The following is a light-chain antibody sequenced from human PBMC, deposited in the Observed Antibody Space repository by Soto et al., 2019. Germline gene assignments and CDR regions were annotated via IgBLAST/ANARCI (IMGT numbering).Light chain of an antibody. J-gene: IGKJ2*01. CDR2: DAT. Sequence: EIVMTQSPATLSVSPGERATLSCRASQSVSSNVAWYQQKPGQSPRLLIYDATTRAPGVPARFSGSGSGTEFTLTIGSLQSEDFAVYYCQQYDNWPLYTFGQGTKVDIK. V-gene: IGKV3-15*01. CDR3: QQYDNWPLYT. CDR1: QSVSSN.